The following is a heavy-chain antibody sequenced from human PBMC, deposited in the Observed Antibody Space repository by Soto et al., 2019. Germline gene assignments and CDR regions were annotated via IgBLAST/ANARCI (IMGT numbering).Heavy chain of an antibody. CDR2: IIPIFGTA. V-gene: IGHV1-69*06. CDR3: AYLTGTTFADRYYHYGMDV. Sequence: QVQLVQSGAEVKKPGSSVKVSCKASGGTFSSYAISWVRQAPGQGLEWMGGIIPIFGTANYAQKFQGRVTITADKSTSTAYMELSSLRSEDTAVYYCAYLTGTTFADRYYHYGMDVWGQGTTVTVSS. J-gene: IGHJ6*02. CDR1: GGTFSSYA. D-gene: IGHD1-7*01.